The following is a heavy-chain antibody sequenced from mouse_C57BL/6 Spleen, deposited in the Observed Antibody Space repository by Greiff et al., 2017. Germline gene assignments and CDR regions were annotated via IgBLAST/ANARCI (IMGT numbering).Heavy chain of an antibody. CDR3: ASLTGTSFAY. CDR2: INPYNGGT. D-gene: IGHD4-1*01. Sequence: EVQLQQSGPVLVKPGASVKMSCKASGYTFTDYYMNWVKQSHGKSLEWIGVINPYNGGTSYNQKFKGKATLTVDKSSSTAYMELNSLTSEDSAVYYCASLTGTSFAYWGQGTLVTVSA. CDR1: GYTFTDYY. J-gene: IGHJ3*01. V-gene: IGHV1-19*01.